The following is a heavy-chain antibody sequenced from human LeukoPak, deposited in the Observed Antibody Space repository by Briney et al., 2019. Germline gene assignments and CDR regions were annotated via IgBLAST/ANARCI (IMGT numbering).Heavy chain of an antibody. CDR3: ARRANWGYYFDY. V-gene: IGHV5-51*01. D-gene: IGHD7-27*01. Sequence: GESLQISCAGSGYSFTNYWIGWVRQMPGKGLEGMGIMYPGDSEATYSPSFQGQVTISADKSISTAYLQWSSLKATDTAMYYCARRANWGYYFDYWGQGTLVTVSS. CDR1: GYSFTNYW. CDR2: MYPGDSEA. J-gene: IGHJ4*02.